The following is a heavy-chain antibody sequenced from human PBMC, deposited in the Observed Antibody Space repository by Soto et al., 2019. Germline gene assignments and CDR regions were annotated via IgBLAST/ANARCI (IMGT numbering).Heavy chain of an antibody. D-gene: IGHD3-16*01. CDR1: GFTFSSYA. V-gene: IGHV3-23*01. Sequence: EVQLLESGGGLVQPGGSLRLSCAASGFTFSSYAMSWVRQAPGKGLEWVSAISGSGGSTYYADSVKGRFTISRDNSKNTLDLQMNSLRAEDTAVYYCALKGEYYYYGMDVWGQGTTVTVSS. CDR3: ALKGEYYYYGMDV. J-gene: IGHJ6*02. CDR2: ISGSGGST.